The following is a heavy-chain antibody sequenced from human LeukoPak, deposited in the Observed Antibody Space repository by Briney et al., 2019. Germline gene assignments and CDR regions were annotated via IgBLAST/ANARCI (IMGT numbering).Heavy chain of an antibody. V-gene: IGHV3-30*03. CDR2: ISYDGSDK. J-gene: IGHJ4*02. Sequence: GGSLRLSCAASGFTFSRYGMHWVRQAPGKGLEWVAVISYDGSDKYYADSVKGRFTISRDNSKNTLYLQMNSLRAEDTAVYYCARGDGYHNWGQGTLVTVSS. CDR1: GFTFSRYG. CDR3: ARGDGYHN. D-gene: IGHD5-24*01.